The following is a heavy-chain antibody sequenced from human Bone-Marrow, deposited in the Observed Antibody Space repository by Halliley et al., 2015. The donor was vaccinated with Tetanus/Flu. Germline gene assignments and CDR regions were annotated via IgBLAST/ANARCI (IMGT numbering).Heavy chain of an antibody. J-gene: IGHJ4*02. CDR2: INRSGGT. D-gene: IGHD3-10*01. V-gene: IGHV4-34*01. CDR3: ARGQYYYGSGSYYNN. CDR1: GGSFSGYY. Sequence: TLSLTCVVYGGSFSGYYWSWIRQSPGKGLEWIGEINRSGGTNYNPSLKSRVIISLDTSKNQYSLKLSSVTAADTAVYYCARGQYYYGSGSYYNNWGQGTLVTVSS.